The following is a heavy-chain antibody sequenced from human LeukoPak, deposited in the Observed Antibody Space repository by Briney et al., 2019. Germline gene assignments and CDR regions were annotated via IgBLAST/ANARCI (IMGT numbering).Heavy chain of an antibody. Sequence: GGSLRLSCAASGFTFSSYEMNWVRQAPGKGLEWVSYISSSGSTIYYAVSVKGRFTISRDNAKNSLYLQMNSLRVEDTAVYYCAELGEQIDFWGQGTLVTVSS. CDR3: AELGEQIDF. D-gene: IGHD3-16*01. V-gene: IGHV3-48*03. CDR2: ISSSGSTI. J-gene: IGHJ4*02. CDR1: GFTFSSYE.